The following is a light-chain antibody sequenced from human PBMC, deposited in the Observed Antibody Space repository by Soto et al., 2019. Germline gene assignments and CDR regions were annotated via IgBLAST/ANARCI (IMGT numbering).Light chain of an antibody. Sequence: QSVLTQPPSASGTPGQRGTLSYSGSSSNIGSNTVNWYQQLPGTAPKLLIYSNNERPSGVPDLFSGSKSGTSASLAISGLQSEDEADFYCAAWDDSLNAYVIGTGTKLTVL. J-gene: IGLJ1*01. V-gene: IGLV1-44*01. CDR3: AAWDDSLNAYV. CDR1: SSNIGSNT. CDR2: SNN.